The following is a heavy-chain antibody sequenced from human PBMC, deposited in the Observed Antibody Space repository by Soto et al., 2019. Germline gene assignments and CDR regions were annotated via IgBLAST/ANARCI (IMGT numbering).Heavy chain of an antibody. Sequence: QVQLVQSGAEVKKPGASEKVYCKASGYTFTSYGISWVRQAPGQGLEWMGWIRPYNGNTNYSQKLQGRVTMTTDTSTSTAYMELRSLSSDDTAVYYWARQAPPEDYWGQGTLVSVAS. CDR1: GYTFTSYG. V-gene: IGHV1-18*01. CDR2: IRPYNGNT. J-gene: IGHJ4*02. CDR3: ARQAPPEDY.